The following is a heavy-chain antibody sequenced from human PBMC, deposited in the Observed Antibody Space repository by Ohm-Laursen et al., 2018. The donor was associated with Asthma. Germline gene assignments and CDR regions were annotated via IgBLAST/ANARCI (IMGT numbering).Heavy chain of an antibody. CDR2: SGSGGST. J-gene: IGHJ6*02. V-gene: IGHV3-23*01. Sequence: GSLRLSCSASGFTIGSHAMNWVRQTPGKGLEWVSASGSGGSTYYADSVKGRFTISRDNSKNTLYLQMNSLRAEDTALYYCAKAYNTYYYGMDVWGQGTTVTVSS. CDR1: GFTIGSHA. CDR3: AKAYNTYYYGMDV. D-gene: IGHD1-14*01.